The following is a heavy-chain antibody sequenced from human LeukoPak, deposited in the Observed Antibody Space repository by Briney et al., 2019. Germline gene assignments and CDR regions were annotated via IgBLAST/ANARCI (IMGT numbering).Heavy chain of an antibody. Sequence: GGSPRLSCSASGFTFSTYAMHWVRQAPGKGLEYVSAISSNGGSTYYADSVKGRFTISRDNSKNTLYLQMISLRAEDTAVYYCVKVRDAFDIWGQGTMVTVSS. CDR3: VKVRDAFDI. J-gene: IGHJ3*02. CDR1: GFTFSTYA. V-gene: IGHV3-64D*06. CDR2: ISSNGGST.